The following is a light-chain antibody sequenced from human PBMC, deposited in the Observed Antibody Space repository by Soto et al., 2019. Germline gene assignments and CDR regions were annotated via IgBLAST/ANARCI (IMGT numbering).Light chain of an antibody. CDR1: QSVSSY. CDR3: QQRSNWPIT. V-gene: IGKV3-11*01. Sequence: EILFRQSPATLSLSPGERGTLTCRASQSVSSYLAWYQQKHGQAPRILIYDASNRDTGIPARFSGSGSGTDCTLTISSLEPEDFEVYYCQQRSNWPITFGQGTRLEIK. CDR2: DAS. J-gene: IGKJ5*01.